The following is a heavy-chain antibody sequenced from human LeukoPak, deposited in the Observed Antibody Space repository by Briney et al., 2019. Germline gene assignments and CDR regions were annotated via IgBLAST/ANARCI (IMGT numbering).Heavy chain of an antibody. D-gene: IGHD6-19*01. Sequence: GGPLRLSCAASGSNFYDHGMSCVRQVPGKGLEWVAGINWSGGSTGYADSVRGRFTISRDNAKNSLLLQMNRLRAEDTALYYCAMGDSSGWYFDYWGQGTLVTVSS. CDR1: GSNFYDHG. V-gene: IGHV3-20*04. CDR3: AMGDSSGWYFDY. J-gene: IGHJ4*02. CDR2: INWSGGST.